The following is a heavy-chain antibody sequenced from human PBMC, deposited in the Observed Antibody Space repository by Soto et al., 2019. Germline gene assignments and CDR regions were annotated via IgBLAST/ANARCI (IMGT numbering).Heavy chain of an antibody. CDR1: GGTFIGYD. CDR3: ARVLGQQLVHCCDP. Sequence: LTSAVYGGTFIGYDWSWIRKTTGKGLEWIGEINHSGSTNYNPSLKSRVTISVDTSKNQFSLKLSSVTAADTVVYYSARVLGQQLVHCCDPWCQGTLVTVSS. J-gene: IGHJ5*02. D-gene: IGHD6-13*01. CDR2: INHSGST. V-gene: IGHV4-34*01.